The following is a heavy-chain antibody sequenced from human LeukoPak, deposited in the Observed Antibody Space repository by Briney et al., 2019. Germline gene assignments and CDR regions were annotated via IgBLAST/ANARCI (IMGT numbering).Heavy chain of an antibody. Sequence: AGGSLRLSCAASGFTFSIYAMSWVRQTPGKGLEWVSSITSRDGTTYYTDSVKGRFTISRDNSENTLYLQMNSLRAEDTAIYYCVRDRPNYYDSSGHYYRRNGDHWGQRTLVTVSS. CDR3: VRDRPNYYDSSGHYYRRNGDH. D-gene: IGHD3-22*01. V-gene: IGHV3-23*01. CDR2: ITSRDGTT. CDR1: GFTFSIYA. J-gene: IGHJ5*02.